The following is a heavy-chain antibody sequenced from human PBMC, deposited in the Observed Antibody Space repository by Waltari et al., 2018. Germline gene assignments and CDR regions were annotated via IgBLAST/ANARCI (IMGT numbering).Heavy chain of an antibody. J-gene: IGHJ4*02. D-gene: IGHD3-22*01. CDR2: IYHSGST. V-gene: IGHV4-38-2*01. Sequence: QVQLQESGPGLVKPSETLSLTCAVSGYSISSGYYWGWIRQPPGKGLEWIGSIYHSGSTYYNPSLKSRVTISVDTSKNQFSLKLSSVTAADTAVYYCASPTYYYDSSGYGYWGQGTLVTVSS. CDR1: GYSISSGYY. CDR3: ASPTYYYDSSGYGY.